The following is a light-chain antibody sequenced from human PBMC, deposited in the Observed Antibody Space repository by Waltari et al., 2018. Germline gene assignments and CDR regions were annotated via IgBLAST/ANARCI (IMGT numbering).Light chain of an antibody. Sequence: EIVLTQSPGTLSLSPGERATLSCRASQGFSSSYLAWYQQRPGQAPRLLIFGASSRATGIPDRFSGSGSGTDFTLTISRLEPEDFAVYYCQQYGSSPWAFGQGTKVEIK. CDR2: GAS. CDR1: QGFSSSY. V-gene: IGKV3-20*01. CDR3: QQYGSSPWA. J-gene: IGKJ1*01.